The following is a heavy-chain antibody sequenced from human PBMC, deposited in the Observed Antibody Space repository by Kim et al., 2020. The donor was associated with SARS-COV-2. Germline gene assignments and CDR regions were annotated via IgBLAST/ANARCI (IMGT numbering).Heavy chain of an antibody. V-gene: IGHV5-51*01. CDR3: ARRHFYGSGSYFGY. J-gene: IGHJ4*02. CDR2: IYPGDSDT. CDR1: GYTFNDYW. Sequence: GESLKISCKGSGYTFNDYWIGWVRQMPGKGLEWMGIIYPGDSDTTYSPSFQGQVTISVDNSISTAYLQWSSLKASDTAMYYCARRHFYGSGSYFGYWGQGTLVSVSS. D-gene: IGHD3-10*01.